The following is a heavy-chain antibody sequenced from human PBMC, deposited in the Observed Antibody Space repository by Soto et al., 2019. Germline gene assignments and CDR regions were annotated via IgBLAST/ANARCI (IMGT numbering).Heavy chain of an antibody. D-gene: IGHD3-10*02. CDR1: GFTFSDYY. J-gene: IGHJ5*02. Sequence: GGSLRLSCAASGFTFSDYYMGWIRRAPEKGLEWVSYISYRGDNIYYADSMKGRFTISRDNAKKSLSLQMNSLGAEDTAVYYCARIWSTNHYVDLWGQGNLVTVSS. CDR2: ISYRGDNI. CDR3: ARIWSTNHYVDL. V-gene: IGHV3-11*01.